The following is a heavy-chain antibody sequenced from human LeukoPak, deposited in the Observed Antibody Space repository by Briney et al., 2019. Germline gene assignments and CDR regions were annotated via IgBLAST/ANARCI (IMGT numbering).Heavy chain of an antibody. CDR2: SKYDGATT. CDR1: GFTLSAYW. D-gene: IGHD4/OR15-4a*01. J-gene: IGHJ5*02. CDR3: AKSDYFDP. Sequence: PGGSLRLSCKASGFTLSAYWMSWVRQAPGKGLVWVARSKYDGATTTYADSVKGRFTISRDNPKNTLYLQMSSLRADDTAVYYCAKSDYFDPWGQGTVVTVFS. V-gene: IGHV3-74*03.